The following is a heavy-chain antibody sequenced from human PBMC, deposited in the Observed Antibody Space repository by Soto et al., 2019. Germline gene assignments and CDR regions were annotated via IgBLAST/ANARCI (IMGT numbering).Heavy chain of an antibody. CDR2: ISGSGGST. J-gene: IGHJ4*02. CDR3: ARKQGYCSGGSCSKDY. V-gene: IGHV3-23*01. CDR1: GFTFSSYA. Sequence: GGSLRLSCAASGFTFSSYAMSWVRQAPGKWLEWVSAISGSGGSTYYADSVKGRFTISRDNSKNTLYLQMNSLRAEDTAVYYCARKQGYCSGGSCSKDYWGQGTLVTVSS. D-gene: IGHD2-15*01.